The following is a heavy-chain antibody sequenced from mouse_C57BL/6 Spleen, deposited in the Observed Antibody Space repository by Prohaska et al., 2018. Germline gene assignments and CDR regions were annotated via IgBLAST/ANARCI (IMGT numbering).Heavy chain of an antibody. D-gene: IGHD4-1*01. J-gene: IGHJ1*03. CDR2: ISYDGSN. Sequence: PSQSLSLTCSVTGYSITSVYYWNWIRQFPGNKLEWMGYISYDGSNNYNPSLKNRISITRDTSKNQFFLKLNSVTTEDTATYYCARELGRYFDVWGTGTTVTVSS. V-gene: IGHV3-6*01. CDR3: ARELGRYFDV. CDR1: GYSITSVYY.